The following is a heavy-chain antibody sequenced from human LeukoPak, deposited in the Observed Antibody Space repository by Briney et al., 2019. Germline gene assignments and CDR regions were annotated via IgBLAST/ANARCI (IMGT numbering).Heavy chain of an antibody. Sequence: GGSLRLSCAASGFTLSSYAMSWVRQAPGKGLEWVSYISSSGSTIYYADSVKGRFTISRDNAKNSLYLQMNSLRAEDTAVYYCARGRNYYDSSGYLPGNWFDPWGQGTLVTVSS. J-gene: IGHJ5*02. D-gene: IGHD3-22*01. V-gene: IGHV3-48*03. CDR3: ARGRNYYDSSGYLPGNWFDP. CDR1: GFTLSSYA. CDR2: ISSSGSTI.